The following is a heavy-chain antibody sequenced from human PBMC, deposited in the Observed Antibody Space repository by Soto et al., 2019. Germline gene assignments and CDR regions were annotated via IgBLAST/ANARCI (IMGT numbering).Heavy chain of an antibody. Sequence: ASVKVSCTASGYSFTNHAMHCVRHAPGQRLEWMGWINAANGYTKYSQKFQGRVTITRDTSASIVYMELSSLKSEDTAVYYCAKCSGGACSNFDSWGLGTLVTSPQ. J-gene: IGHJ4*02. CDR1: GYSFTNHA. D-gene: IGHD2-15*01. CDR2: INAANGYT. V-gene: IGHV1-3*01. CDR3: AKCSGGACSNFDS.